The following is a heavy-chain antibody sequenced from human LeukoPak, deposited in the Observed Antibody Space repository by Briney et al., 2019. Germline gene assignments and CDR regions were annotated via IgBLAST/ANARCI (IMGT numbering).Heavy chain of an antibody. CDR1: GFTFSSYD. V-gene: IGHV3-13*01. D-gene: IGHD2-15*01. Sequence: GGSLRLSCVASGFTFSSYDMRWVRQATGKGLEWVSAIGTAGDTYYPGSVKGRFTISRENAKNSLYLQMNSLRAEDTAVYYCARDKCSGGSCYYDYWGQGTLVTVSS. CDR3: ARDKCSGGSCYYDY. CDR2: IGTAGDT. J-gene: IGHJ4*02.